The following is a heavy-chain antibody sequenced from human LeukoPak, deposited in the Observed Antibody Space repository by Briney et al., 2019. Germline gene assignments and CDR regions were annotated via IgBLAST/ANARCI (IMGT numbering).Heavy chain of an antibody. V-gene: IGHV4-39*01. Sequence: SETLSLTCTVSGGSISSSTYYWGWIRQPPGKGLEWIGSIYYSASTYSNPSLKSRVTISVDTSKNQFSLKLSSVTAADTAVYYCARGYDDSYFDYWGQGTLVTVSS. J-gene: IGHJ4*02. CDR3: ARGYDDSYFDY. CDR1: GGSISSSTYY. D-gene: IGHD3-22*01. CDR2: IYYSAST.